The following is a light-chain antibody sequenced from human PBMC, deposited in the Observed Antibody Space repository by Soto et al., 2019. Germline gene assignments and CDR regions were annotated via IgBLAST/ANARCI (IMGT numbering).Light chain of an antibody. CDR2: GAS. J-gene: IGKJ2*01. CDR3: QQYGSSPPVT. V-gene: IGKV3-20*01. CDR1: QSVSSSY. Sequence: EIVLTQSPGTLSLSPGERATLSCRASQSVSSSYLAWYQQKPGQAPRLLIYGASSRATGIPDRFSGSGSGTDFTLTISRLAPEDSAVYYCQQYGSSPPVTFGQGTKLEIK.